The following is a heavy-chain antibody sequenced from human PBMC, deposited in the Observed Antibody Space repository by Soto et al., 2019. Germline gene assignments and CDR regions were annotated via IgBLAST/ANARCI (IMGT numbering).Heavy chain of an antibody. CDR2: IFYSGTS. V-gene: IGHV4-61*01. CDR1: GGSVRSASYY. Sequence: QVQLQESGPGLVKPSETLSLTCTVSGGSVRSASYYWSWVRQPPGKQLEWIGDIFYSGTSKYNPSLKSRVSISVDTSKNQFSLKLSSVTAADTALYYCARASSPLLDLVSVFDPWGQGTLVTVSS. CDR3: ARASSPLLDLVSVFDP. J-gene: IGHJ5*02. D-gene: IGHD2-15*01.